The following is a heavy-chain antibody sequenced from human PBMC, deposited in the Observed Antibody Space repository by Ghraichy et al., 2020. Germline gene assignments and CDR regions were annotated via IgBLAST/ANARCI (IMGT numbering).Heavy chain of an antibody. CDR2: IKSKVDGGTT. Sequence: GESLNISCVASGFTFSHAWMTWVRQAPGKGLEWVGRIKSKVDGGTTDYAAPVKGRFTISRDDSKDTLYLQMNSLTTEDTAVYYCVTRGREALDPWGQGTLVTVSS. V-gene: IGHV3-15*01. D-gene: IGHD3-10*01. CDR1: GFTFSHAW. CDR3: VTRGREALDP. J-gene: IGHJ5*02.